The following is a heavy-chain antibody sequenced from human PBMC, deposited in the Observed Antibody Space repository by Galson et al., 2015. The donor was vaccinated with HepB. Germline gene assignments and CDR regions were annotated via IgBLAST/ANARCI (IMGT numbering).Heavy chain of an antibody. J-gene: IGHJ3*02. CDR3: ARGEHAFDI. CDR1: GYSFTTYY. Sequence: SVKVSCKASGYSFTTYYMHWVRQAPGQGLEWMGIINPSGATTNYAQKFQGRVTMTRDTSTSTVYMELSSLRSEDTAVYYCARGEHAFDIWARGQWSPSLQ. CDR2: INPSGATT. V-gene: IGHV1-46*01.